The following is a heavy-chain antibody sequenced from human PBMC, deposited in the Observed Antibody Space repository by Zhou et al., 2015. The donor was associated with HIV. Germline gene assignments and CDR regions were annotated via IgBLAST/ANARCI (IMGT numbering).Heavy chain of an antibody. Sequence: QVQLVQSGAEVKKPGASVKVSCKASGYTFTSYDINWMRQAPGQGLEWMGWMNSDNGRTGYAQKFKGRVTMTRDTSTSTAYMELSGLTSEDTAMYYCTRGRWEVPDAYWGQGTLVTVSP. D-gene: IGHD1-26*01. V-gene: IGHV1-8*01. CDR3: TRGRWEVPDAY. CDR2: MNSDNGRT. CDR1: GYTFTSYD. J-gene: IGHJ4*02.